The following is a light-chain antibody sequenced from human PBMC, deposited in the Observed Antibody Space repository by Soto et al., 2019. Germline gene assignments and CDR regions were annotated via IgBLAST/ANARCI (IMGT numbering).Light chain of an antibody. V-gene: IGKV1-12*01. CDR3: EQAGSFPIT. J-gene: IGKJ5*01. CDR1: QNIWRL. CDR2: DAS. Sequence: DIQMTQSPSSVSASVGVRVTITCRASQNIWRLLAWYQQKPGKAPELLIYDASSLQSGVPPRFSGSGSGTDFTLTISSLQPEDFATYYCEQAGSFPITFGQGTRLEIK.